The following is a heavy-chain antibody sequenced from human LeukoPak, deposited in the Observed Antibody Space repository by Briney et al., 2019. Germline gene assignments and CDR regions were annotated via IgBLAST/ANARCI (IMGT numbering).Heavy chain of an antibody. Sequence: GGSLRLSCAASGFTFSNAWMSWVRQAPGKGLEWVSVISHTGSSTYYADSVKGRFTISRDNSKNTLYLQMNSLRAEDTAVYHCAKDGCSSTTCYSNSWGQGTLVTVSS. J-gene: IGHJ5*02. CDR3: AKDGCSSTTCYSNS. D-gene: IGHD2-2*01. CDR1: GFTFSNAW. CDR2: ISHTGSST. V-gene: IGHV3-23*01.